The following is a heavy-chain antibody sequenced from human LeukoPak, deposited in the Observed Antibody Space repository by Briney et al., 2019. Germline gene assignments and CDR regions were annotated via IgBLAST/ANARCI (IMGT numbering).Heavy chain of an antibody. CDR1: GGSISSHY. J-gene: IGHJ4*02. CDR2: MHHSGNT. V-gene: IGHV4-59*11. D-gene: IGHD5-24*01. CDR3: ARGDNYFDY. Sequence: ASETLSLTCTVSGGSISSHYWSWIRQPPGKGLEWIGYMHHSGNTNYTPSLKSRVTMSVDTSKNQFSLKLSSATAADTAVYYCARGDNYFDYWGQGTLVTVSS.